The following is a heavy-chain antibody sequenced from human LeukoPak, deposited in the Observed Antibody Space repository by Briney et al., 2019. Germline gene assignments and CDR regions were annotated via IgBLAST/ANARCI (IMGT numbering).Heavy chain of an antibody. Sequence: GGSLRLSCAASEFTFSTYWMTWVRQAPGKGLEWVAFIRYDGRNKYYADSVKGRFTISRDNSKNTLCLQMNSLRAEDTAVYYCAKEIWPTVTTPGHTHFDYWGQGTLVTVSS. CDR3: AKEIWPTVTTPGHTHFDY. J-gene: IGHJ4*02. D-gene: IGHD4-17*01. CDR1: EFTFSTYW. V-gene: IGHV3-30*02. CDR2: IRYDGRNK.